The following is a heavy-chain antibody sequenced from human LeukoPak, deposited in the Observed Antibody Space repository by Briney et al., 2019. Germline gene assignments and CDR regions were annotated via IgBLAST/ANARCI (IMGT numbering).Heavy chain of an antibody. Sequence: GASVKVSCKASGGTFSSYAISWVRQAPGQGLEWMGRIIPILGIANYAQKFQGRVTITADKSTSTAYMELSSLRSEDTAVYYCAGGDFRPPDYYFDYWGQGTLVTVSP. D-gene: IGHD3-16*01. V-gene: IGHV1-69*04. CDR2: IIPILGIA. CDR3: AGGDFRPPDYYFDY. CDR1: GGTFSSYA. J-gene: IGHJ4*02.